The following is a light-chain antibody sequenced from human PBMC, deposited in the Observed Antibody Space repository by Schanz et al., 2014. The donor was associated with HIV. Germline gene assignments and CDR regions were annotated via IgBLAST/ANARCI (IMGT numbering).Light chain of an antibody. J-gene: IGKJ1*01. CDR1: QSISSY. Sequence: DMQMTQSPSSLSASVGDRVTITCRASQSISSYLNWYQQKPGKAPNLLIYAASSLQGGVPSRFSGSGSGTDFTLTINSLQPEDFATYYCQQYNSHSTFGQGTKVEIK. CDR2: AAS. V-gene: IGKV1-39*01. CDR3: QQYNSHST.